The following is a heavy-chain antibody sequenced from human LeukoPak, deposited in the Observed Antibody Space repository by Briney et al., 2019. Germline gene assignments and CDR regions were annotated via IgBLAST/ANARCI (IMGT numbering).Heavy chain of an antibody. Sequence: PGGSLRLSCTASGFSFGDDAWSWFRQAPGRGLEFVSFIRKKGYGETTDYAASVRGRFTISRDDAKSTAYLQMNSLEIEDTALYYCSRVLHDYGDSNYYFDQWGRGTQVTVSS. CDR1: GFSFGDDA. D-gene: IGHD4-17*01. J-gene: IGHJ4*02. CDR2: IRKKGYGETT. V-gene: IGHV3-49*03. CDR3: SRVLHDYGDSNYYFDQ.